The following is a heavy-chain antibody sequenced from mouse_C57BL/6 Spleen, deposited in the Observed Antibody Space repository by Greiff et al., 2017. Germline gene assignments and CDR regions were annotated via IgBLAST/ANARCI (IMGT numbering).Heavy chain of an antibody. Sequence: VQLQQPGTELVKPGASVKLSCKASGYTFTSYWMHWVKQRPGQGLEWIGNINPSNGGTNYNEKFKSKATLTVDKSSSTAYMQLSSLTSEDSAVYYCHYYDYDKGYAMDYWGQGTSVTVSS. V-gene: IGHV1-53*01. CDR1: GYTFTSYW. J-gene: IGHJ4*01. CDR2: INPSNGGT. CDR3: HYYDYDKGYAMDY. D-gene: IGHD2-4*01.